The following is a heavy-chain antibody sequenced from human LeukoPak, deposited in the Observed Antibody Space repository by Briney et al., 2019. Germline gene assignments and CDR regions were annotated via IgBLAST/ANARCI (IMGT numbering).Heavy chain of an antibody. CDR1: GGTFSSYA. V-gene: IGHV1-69*13. J-gene: IGHJ3*02. Sequence: GASVKVSCKASGGTFSSYAISWVRQAPGQGLEWMGGIIPIFGTANYAQKSQGRVTITADESTSTAYMELSSLRSEDTAVYYCAVVRDGYKKHVDIWGQGTMVTVSS. CDR2: IIPIFGTA. D-gene: IGHD5-24*01. CDR3: AVVRDGYKKHVDI.